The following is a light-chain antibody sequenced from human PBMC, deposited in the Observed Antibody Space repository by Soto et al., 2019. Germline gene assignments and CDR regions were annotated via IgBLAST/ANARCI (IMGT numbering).Light chain of an antibody. V-gene: IGKV3-20*01. CDR2: GAS. J-gene: IGKJ2*01. CDR3: QHYGPPRYT. CDR1: QSVSSNF. Sequence: EIVLTQSPGTLSLSPGARATLSCRASQSVSSNFLAWYQQKPGQPPRLLMYGASSRATSIPDRFSGSGSGTDFTLTISRLEPEDFAVYYCQHYGPPRYTFGQGTKLEIK.